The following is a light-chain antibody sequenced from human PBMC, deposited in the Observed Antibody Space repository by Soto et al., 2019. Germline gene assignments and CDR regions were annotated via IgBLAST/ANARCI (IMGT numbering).Light chain of an antibody. V-gene: IGKV3-11*01. J-gene: IGKJ1*01. CDR2: DPS. CDR1: QSVSTY. CDR3: QQRSSWPRR. Sequence: EIVLTQSPATLSLSPGDRATLACRASQSVSTYLAWYQQKPGQAPRVVIYDPSNRATGIPPRFSGSGSGTDFTLTIISLEPEDFAVYDCQQRSSWPRRCGQGTKLEIK.